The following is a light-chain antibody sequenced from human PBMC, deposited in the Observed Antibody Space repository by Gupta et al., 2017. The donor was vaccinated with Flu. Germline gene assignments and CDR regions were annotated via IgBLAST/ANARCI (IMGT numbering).Light chain of an antibody. Sequence: DIVMTQSPLSLPVTPGEPASISCRSSQSLRHSNGYNYLDWYLQKPGQSPQLLIYLDSKRASGVPDRFSGSGSGTDFTLKISRGEAEDVGVYYCTQELRTPLTFGGGTKVEIK. CDR1: QSLRHSNGYNY. V-gene: IGKV2-28*01. CDR3: TQELRTPLT. CDR2: LDS. J-gene: IGKJ4*01.